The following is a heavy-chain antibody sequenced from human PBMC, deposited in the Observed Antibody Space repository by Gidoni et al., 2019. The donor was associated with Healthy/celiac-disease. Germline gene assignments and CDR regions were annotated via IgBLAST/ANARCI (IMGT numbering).Heavy chain of an antibody. CDR2: IRSKANSYAT. Sequence: EVQLVEAGGGLVQPGGSLKLSCAASGFTFSGSAMHWVRQASGKGLEWVGRIRSKANSYATAYAASVKGRFTISRDDSKNTAYLQMNSLKTEDTAVYYCTSSVSSQLVGIAAAAYLPCWGQGTLVTVSS. V-gene: IGHV3-73*01. J-gene: IGHJ4*02. D-gene: IGHD6-13*01. CDR3: TSSVSSQLVGIAAAAYLPC. CDR1: GFTFSGSA.